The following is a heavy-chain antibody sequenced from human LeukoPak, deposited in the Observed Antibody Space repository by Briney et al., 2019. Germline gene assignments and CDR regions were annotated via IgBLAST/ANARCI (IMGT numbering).Heavy chain of an antibody. V-gene: IGHV3-48*03. Sequence: GGSLRLSCAASGFSFNRFEMSWVRQAPGRGLERVSYISSSSSTIYYADSVKGRFTISRDNAKNSLYLQMNSLRAEDTAVYYCARGWYNSGYYCDYWGQGTLVTVSS. J-gene: IGHJ4*02. D-gene: IGHD6-19*01. CDR1: GFSFNRFE. CDR2: ISSSSSTI. CDR3: ARGWYNSGYYCDY.